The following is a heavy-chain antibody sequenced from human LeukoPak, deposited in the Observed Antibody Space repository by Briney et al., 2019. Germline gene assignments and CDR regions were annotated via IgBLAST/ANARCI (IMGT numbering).Heavy chain of an antibody. CDR1: GGSFSGYY. D-gene: IGHD2-15*01. Sequence: SETLSLTCAVYGGSFSGYYWSWIRQPPGKGLEWIGYIHSSGNTRYNPSLRSRVTMSVETSKHQFSLRLTSVTPADTAVYYCARVGRYCSGGSCYGENWFDPWGQGTLVTVSS. J-gene: IGHJ5*02. CDR2: IHSSGNT. CDR3: ARVGRYCSGGSCYGENWFDP. V-gene: IGHV4-59*01.